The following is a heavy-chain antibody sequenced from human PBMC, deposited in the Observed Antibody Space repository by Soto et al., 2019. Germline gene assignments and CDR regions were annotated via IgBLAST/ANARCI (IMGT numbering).Heavy chain of an antibody. D-gene: IGHD6-13*01. J-gene: IGHJ4*02. CDR3: AREYIAAAGLDY. Sequence: ASVKVSCKASGYTFTGYYMHWVRQAPGQGLEWMGWINPNSGGTNYAQKFQGRVTMTRDTSIRTAYMELSRLRSDDTAVYYCAREYIAAAGLDYWGQGTLVTVSS. CDR2: INPNSGGT. V-gene: IGHV1-2*02. CDR1: GYTFTGYY.